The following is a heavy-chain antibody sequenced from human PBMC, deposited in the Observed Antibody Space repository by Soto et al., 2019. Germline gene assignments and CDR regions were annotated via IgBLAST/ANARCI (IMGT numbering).Heavy chain of an antibody. CDR3: ARFAFNSRFDF. V-gene: IGHV3-66*01. D-gene: IGHD1-1*01. Sequence: EVQLVESGGGLVQPGGSLRLSCVVSGFTVSNNYISWVRQAPGKGLEWVSVTYSGDTTYYADSVKGRFTVSRDISKNTLYLQMNSLRAEDTAVFSCARFAFNSRFDFWGQGTLVTVSS. J-gene: IGHJ4*02. CDR2: TYSGDTT. CDR1: GFTVSNNY.